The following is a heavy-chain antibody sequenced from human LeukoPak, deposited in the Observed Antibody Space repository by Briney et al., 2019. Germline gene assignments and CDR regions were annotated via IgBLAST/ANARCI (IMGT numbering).Heavy chain of an antibody. CDR1: GGSISNNF. J-gene: IGHJ6*03. D-gene: IGHD6-25*01. CDR3: ARFPASAEYRHYYHMDV. CDR2: MYYSESA. V-gene: IGHV4-59*01. Sequence: PSETLSLTCTVSGGSISNNFWTWIRQPPGKGLECIGFMYYSESASYNPSLNSRVTVSVDKSKNQISLKLTSVTAADTAVYYCARFPASAEYRHYYHMDVWGKGTTVTVSS.